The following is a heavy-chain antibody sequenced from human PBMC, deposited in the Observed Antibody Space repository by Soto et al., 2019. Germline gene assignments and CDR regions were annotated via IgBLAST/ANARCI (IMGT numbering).Heavy chain of an antibody. J-gene: IGHJ4*02. CDR1: GYSFTSYW. CDR2: IYPGDSDT. V-gene: IGHV5-51*01. Sequence: GESLKISCKGSGYSFTSYWIGWVRQMPGKGLEWMGIIYPGDSDTRYSPSFQGQVTISADKSISTAYLQWSSLKASDTAMYYCARLVAYDILTCYLQYYFDYWGQGTLVTVSS. D-gene: IGHD3-9*01. CDR3: ARLVAYDILTCYLQYYFDY.